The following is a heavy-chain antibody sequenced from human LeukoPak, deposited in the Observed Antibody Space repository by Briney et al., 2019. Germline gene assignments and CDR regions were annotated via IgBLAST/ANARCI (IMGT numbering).Heavy chain of an antibody. Sequence: GGSLRLSCVVSGFTFSNYWMSWVRQAPGKGLEWVANIKQDESEKYYVDSVKGRFTISRDNSKNTLYLQMNSLRAEDTAVYYCAKDSSSCFDYWGQGTLVTVSS. J-gene: IGHJ4*02. CDR2: IKQDESEK. V-gene: IGHV3-7*01. CDR3: AKDSSSCFDY. D-gene: IGHD6-13*01. CDR1: GFTFSNYW.